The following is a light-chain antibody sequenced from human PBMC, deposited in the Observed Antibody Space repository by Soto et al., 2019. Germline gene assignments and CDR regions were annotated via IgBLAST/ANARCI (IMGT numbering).Light chain of an antibody. CDR2: EDN. CDR3: QSYDSTFVV. J-gene: IGLJ2*01. CDR1: SGSIASNY. V-gene: IGLV6-57*04. Sequence: NFMLPQPHSVSESPGKTVTISCTRSSGSIASNYVQWYQQRPGSAPTTVIYEDNQRPSGVPDRFSGSIDSSSNSASLTISGLKTEDEADYYCQSYDSTFVVFGGGTKLTVL.